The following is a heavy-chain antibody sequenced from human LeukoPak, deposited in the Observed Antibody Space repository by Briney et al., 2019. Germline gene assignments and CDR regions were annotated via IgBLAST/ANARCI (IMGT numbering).Heavy chain of an antibody. D-gene: IGHD1-26*01. J-gene: IGHJ6*03. V-gene: IGHV4-34*01. CDR3: ARVGGSYRLYYYYYYMDV. CDR1: GGSFSGYY. Sequence: SETLSLTCAVYGGSFSGYYWSWIRQPPGKGLEWIGEINHSGSTNYNPSLKSRVTISVDTSKNQFSLKLSSVTAADTAVYYCARVGGSYRLYYYYYYMDVWGKGTTVTVSS. CDR2: INHSGST.